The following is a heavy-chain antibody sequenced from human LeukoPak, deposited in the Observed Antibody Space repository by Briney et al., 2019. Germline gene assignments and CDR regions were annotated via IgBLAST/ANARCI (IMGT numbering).Heavy chain of an antibody. J-gene: IGHJ6*02. CDR3: ARETRWLQFGTNYYYYYGMDV. V-gene: IGHV3-33*01. CDR2: IWYDGSNK. Sequence: GGSLRLSCAASGFTFSSYGMHWVRQAPGKGLEWVAVIWYDGSNKYYADSVKGRFTISRDNSKNTLYLQMNSLRAEDTAVYYCARETRWLQFGTNYYYYYGMDVWGQGTTVTVSS. D-gene: IGHD5-24*01. CDR1: GFTFSSYG.